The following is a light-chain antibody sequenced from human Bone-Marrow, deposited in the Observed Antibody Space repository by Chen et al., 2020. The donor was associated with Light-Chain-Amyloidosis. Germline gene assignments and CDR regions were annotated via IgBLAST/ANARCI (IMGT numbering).Light chain of an antibody. V-gene: IGLV2-8*01. CDR2: EVT. Sequence: QSALTQLPSASGSPGQSVTISCTGTSSDVGTYNYVSWYQQHPGKAPRHIIYEVTKRPSGVPDRFSGSKFGNTASLTISGLQAEDEADYHCQSADSSGTYEVIFGGGTKLTVL. J-gene: IGLJ2*01. CDR3: QSADSSGTYEVI. CDR1: SSDVGTYNY.